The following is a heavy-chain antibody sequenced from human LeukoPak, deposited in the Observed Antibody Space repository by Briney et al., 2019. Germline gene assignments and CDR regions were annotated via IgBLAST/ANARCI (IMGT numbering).Heavy chain of an antibody. CDR2: IYSGGST. Sequence: GGSLRLSCAASGFTVSSNYMSWVRQAPGKGLEWVSVIYSGGSTYYADSVKGRFTISRDNSKNTLYLQMNSLRAEDTAVYYCARGTVIRGVITPALDYWGRGTLVTVSS. D-gene: IGHD3-10*01. CDR3: ARGTVIRGVITPALDY. J-gene: IGHJ4*02. CDR1: GFTVSSNY. V-gene: IGHV3-53*01.